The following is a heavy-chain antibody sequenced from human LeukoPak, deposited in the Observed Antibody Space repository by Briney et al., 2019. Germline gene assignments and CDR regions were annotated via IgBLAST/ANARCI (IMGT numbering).Heavy chain of an antibody. Sequence: GGSLRLSCAASGFTFYIYSMNWLPAAPGKGRVWVSCINSSSSYIYNADSVKGRFTISRDNAKNSLYLQMSSLRAEGTAVYYCTRQPTTLDGSKFMSTDHWGQGTLVTVSS. CDR3: TRQPTTLDGSKFMSTDH. D-gene: IGHD5/OR15-5a*01. CDR1: GFTFYIYS. CDR2: INSSSSYI. V-gene: IGHV3-21*01. J-gene: IGHJ4*02.